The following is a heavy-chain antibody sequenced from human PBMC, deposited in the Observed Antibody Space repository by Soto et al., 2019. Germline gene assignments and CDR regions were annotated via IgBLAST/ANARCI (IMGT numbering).Heavy chain of an antibody. Sequence: PGGSLRLSCAASGFTFSSYVMSWVRQAPGKGLEWVSAISGSGGSTYYADSVKGRFTISRDNSKNTLFPPMNSLRAEDTAVYYCAQVPRYTVTPPDDYWGQGTLVTVSS. D-gene: IGHD4-17*01. CDR2: ISGSGGST. CDR1: GFTFSSYV. J-gene: IGHJ4*02. CDR3: AQVPRYTVTPPDDY. V-gene: IGHV3-23*01.